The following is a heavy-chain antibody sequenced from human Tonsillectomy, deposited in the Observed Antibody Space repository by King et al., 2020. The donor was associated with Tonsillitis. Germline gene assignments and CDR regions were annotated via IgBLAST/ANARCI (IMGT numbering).Heavy chain of an antibody. J-gene: IGHJ2*01. CDR1: GGSISSFY. CDR2: IYTSGST. CDR3: SRAEADYDRNWYSDL. D-gene: IGHD4-17*01. V-gene: IGHV4-4*07. Sequence: VQLQESGPGLVKPSETLSLTCTVSGGSISSFYWSWIRQPAGKGLEWIGRIYTSGSTNYNPSLKSRVTMSVDTSKNQFSLKLSSVTAADTAVYYCSRAEADYDRNWYSDLWGRGTLVTVSS.